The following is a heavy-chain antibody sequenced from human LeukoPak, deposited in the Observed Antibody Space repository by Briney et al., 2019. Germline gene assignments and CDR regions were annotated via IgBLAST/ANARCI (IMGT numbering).Heavy chain of an antibody. D-gene: IGHD4-23*01. CDR3: ARKTSTTVVMEYYFDY. CDR1: GFRFDDYA. V-gene: IGHV3-43*02. J-gene: IGHJ4*02. CDR2: ISGDGIST. Sequence: GGSLRLSCAASGFRFDDYAMHWVRQAPGKGLKWVSLISGDGISTYYADSVKGRFTISRDNAKNSLYLQMNSLRAEDTAVYYCARKTSTTVVMEYYFDYWGQGTLVTVSS.